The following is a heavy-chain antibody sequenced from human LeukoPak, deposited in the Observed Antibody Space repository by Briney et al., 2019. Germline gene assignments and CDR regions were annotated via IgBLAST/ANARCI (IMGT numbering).Heavy chain of an antibody. D-gene: IGHD2-2*01. CDR3: ARGGRQDIVVVLDAFDI. CDR2: INPNSGGT. CDR1: GYTFTGYY. Sequence: GASVKVSCKASGYTFTGYYMHWVRQAPGQGLEWMGWINPNSGGTNYAQKFQGWVTMTRDTSISTAYMELSRLRSDDTAVHYCARGGRQDIVVVLDAFDIWGQGTMVTVSS. J-gene: IGHJ3*02. V-gene: IGHV1-2*04.